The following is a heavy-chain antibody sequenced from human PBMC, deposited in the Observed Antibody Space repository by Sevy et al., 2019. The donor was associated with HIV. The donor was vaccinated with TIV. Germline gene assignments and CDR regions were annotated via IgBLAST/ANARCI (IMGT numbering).Heavy chain of an antibody. CDR1: GSTLTKLP. V-gene: IGHV1-24*01. Sequence: ASVKVSCKVSGSTLTKLPMHWVRQAPGKGLEWMGRFDPEDGETIYAQKFQGRVTMTEDTSTDTAYMEVRSLRSEDTAVYFCASAREYYEDNSGYLDYWGQGTLVTVSS. D-gene: IGHD3-22*01. J-gene: IGHJ4*02. CDR2: FDPEDGET. CDR3: ASAREYYEDNSGYLDY.